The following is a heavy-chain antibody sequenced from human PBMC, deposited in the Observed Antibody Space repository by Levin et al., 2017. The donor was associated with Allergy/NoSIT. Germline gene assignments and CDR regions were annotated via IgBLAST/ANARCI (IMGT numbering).Heavy chain of an antibody. CDR1: GDSTNNYF. D-gene: IGHD3-22*01. CDR3: ARFFSSYHSGGYYQPNYFDY. CDR2: ISRSGST. V-gene: IGHV4-59*08. J-gene: IGHJ4*02. Sequence: SCTVSGDSTNNYFWSWIRQPPGKGLEWIGYISRSGSTRDNPSLRSRLSISVDTSKNHFSLKLNSVPAADTAVYYCARFFSSYHSGGYYQPNYFDYWGQGTLVTVSS.